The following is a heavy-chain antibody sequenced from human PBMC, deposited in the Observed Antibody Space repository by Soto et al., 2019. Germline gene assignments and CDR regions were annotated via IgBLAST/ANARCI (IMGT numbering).Heavy chain of an antibody. V-gene: IGHV4-4*07. CDR1: VDSITTYY. Sequence: PSETLSLTCTVSVDSITTYYWSWIRQPAGKGLEWIGRIDTSGNTNYNPSLKSRVTMSVDTSKKQFSLKLTSVTAADTAVYYCASYSNNCYQTERMDVWGQGTSDTVSS. J-gene: IGHJ6*02. D-gene: IGHD6-13*01. CDR3: ASYSNNCYQTERMDV. CDR2: IDTSGNT.